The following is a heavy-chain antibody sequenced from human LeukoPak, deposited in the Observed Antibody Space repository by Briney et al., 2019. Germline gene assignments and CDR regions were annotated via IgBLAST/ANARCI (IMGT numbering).Heavy chain of an antibody. J-gene: IGHJ4*02. CDR1: GFTFSSYA. CDR3: AKASRSSGYLFPFDY. CDR2: ISASGGST. D-gene: IGHD3-22*01. V-gene: IGHV3-23*01. Sequence: PGGSLRLSCAASGFTFSSYAMSRVRQAPGKGLEWVSAISASGGSTYYADSVKGRFTISRDNSKNTLYLQMNSLRAEDTAVYYCAKASRSSGYLFPFDYWGQGALVTVSS.